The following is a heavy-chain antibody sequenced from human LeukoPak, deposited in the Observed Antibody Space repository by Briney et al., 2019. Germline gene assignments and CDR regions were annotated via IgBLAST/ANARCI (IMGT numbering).Heavy chain of an antibody. J-gene: IGHJ4*02. CDR3: ARSTGGDLLRFLVGGRYFDY. Sequence: SETLSLTCAVYGGSFSGYYWSWIRQPPGKGLEWIGEINHSGSTNYNLSLKSRVTISVDTSKNQFSLKLSSVTAADTAVYYCARSTGGDLLRFLVGGRYFDYWGQGTLVTVSS. CDR1: GGSFSGYY. D-gene: IGHD3-3*01. CDR2: INHSGST. V-gene: IGHV4-34*01.